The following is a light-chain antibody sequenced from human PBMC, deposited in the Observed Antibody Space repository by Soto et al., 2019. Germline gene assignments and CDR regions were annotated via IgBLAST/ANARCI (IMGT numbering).Light chain of an antibody. J-gene: IGKJ1*01. V-gene: IGKV1-17*01. CDR1: QGLRND. CDR2: AAS. Sequence: DIQMTQSPSSLSASVGARVTITCRARQGLRNDLGWYQQKPGQAPKRLIYAASSLQSGVPSRFSGSGSVTEFNLTISSLQPDDFATYYCLQHNSYTPNFGQGTNVEIK. CDR3: LQHNSYTPN.